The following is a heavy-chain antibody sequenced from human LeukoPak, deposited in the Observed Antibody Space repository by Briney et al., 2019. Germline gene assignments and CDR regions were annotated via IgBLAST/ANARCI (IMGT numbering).Heavy chain of an antibody. V-gene: IGHV4-34*01. Sequence: PSETLSLTCAVYGGSFSGYYWSWIRQPPGKGLECIGEINHSGSTNYNPSLKSRVTISVDTSKDQFSLKLSSVTAADTAVYYCARGLWYQDYWGQGTLVTVSS. CDR2: INHSGST. D-gene: IGHD3-10*01. CDR3: ARGLWYQDY. CDR1: GGSFSGYY. J-gene: IGHJ4*02.